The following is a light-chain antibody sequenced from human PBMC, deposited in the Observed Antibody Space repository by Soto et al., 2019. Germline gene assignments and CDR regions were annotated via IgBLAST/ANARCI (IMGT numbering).Light chain of an antibody. Sequence: DIQMTQSPSSLSASVGDRVTITCRASQGISNYLAWYQQQPGQVPKLLIYVASTLQSGVPSRFSGSGSGTDFTLTISILQPEDVATYYCQKYNSAPWTFGQGTKVEIK. V-gene: IGKV1-27*01. CDR1: QGISNY. J-gene: IGKJ1*01. CDR2: VAS. CDR3: QKYNSAPWT.